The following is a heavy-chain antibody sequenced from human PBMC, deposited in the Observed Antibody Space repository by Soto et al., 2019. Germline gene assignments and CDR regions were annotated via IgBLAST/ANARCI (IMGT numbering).Heavy chain of an antibody. J-gene: IGHJ4*02. CDR2: IYPTASDT. Sequence: PVASLTISCTGSGYSFANYWIGWVRQMPGKGVEWMGIIYPTASDTRYSPSSQGQVPISADKSISTAYLQWNSLKASDTAIYFCARGDTSDYSTATPADYWGQGTLVTVSS. D-gene: IGHD3-22*01. V-gene: IGHV5-51*01. CDR1: GYSFANYW. CDR3: ARGDTSDYSTATPADY.